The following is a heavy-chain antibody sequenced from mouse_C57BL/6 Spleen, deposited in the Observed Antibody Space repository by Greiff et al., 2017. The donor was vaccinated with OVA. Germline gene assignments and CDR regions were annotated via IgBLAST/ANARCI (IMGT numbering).Heavy chain of an antibody. V-gene: IGHV1-22*01. D-gene: IGHD1-1*02. CDR2: INPNNGGT. Sequence: EVMLVESGPELVKPGASVKMSCKASGYTFTDYNMHWVKQSHGKSLEWIGYINPNNGGTSYNQKFKGKATLTVNKSSSTAYMELRSLTSEDSAVYYCATRGSYGYFDYWGQGTTLTVSS. CDR1: GYTFTDYN. CDR3: ATRGSYGYFDY. J-gene: IGHJ2*01.